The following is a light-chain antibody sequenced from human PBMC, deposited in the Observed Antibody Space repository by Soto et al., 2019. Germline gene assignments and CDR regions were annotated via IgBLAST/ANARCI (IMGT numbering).Light chain of an antibody. CDR1: EFISTF. V-gene: IGKV1-39*01. Sequence: DIQMTQSPSSLSASVGDRVAITCRASEFISTFLNWYQRKPGKAPKVLIYGASSLQSGVPSRFSGSGSGTHFTLTISSLQPEDSATYYCQQSYSVSYTFGQGTKVEIK. CDR2: GAS. CDR3: QQSYSVSYT. J-gene: IGKJ2*01.